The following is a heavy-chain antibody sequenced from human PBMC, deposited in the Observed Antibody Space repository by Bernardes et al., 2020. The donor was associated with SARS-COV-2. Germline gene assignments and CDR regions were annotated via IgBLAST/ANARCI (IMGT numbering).Heavy chain of an antibody. V-gene: IGHV4-34*01. CDR3: AREPLQKSIAARPDDY. D-gene: IGHD6-6*01. CDR1: GGSFSGYY. CDR2: INHSGST. Sequence: SETLSLTCAVYGGSFSGYYWSWIRQPPGKGLEWIGEINHSGSTNYNPSLKSRVTISVDTSKNQFSLKLSSVTAADTAVYYCAREPLQKSIAARPDDYWGQGTLVTVSS. J-gene: IGHJ4*02.